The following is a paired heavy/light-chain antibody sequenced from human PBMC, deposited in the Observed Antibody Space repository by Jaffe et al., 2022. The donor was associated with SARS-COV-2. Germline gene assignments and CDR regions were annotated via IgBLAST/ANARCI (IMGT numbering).Light chain of an antibody. CDR2: DAF. CDR3: QQRGNWPLT. CDR1: QSVNTY. J-gene: IGKJ4*01. Sequence: ENVLTQSPATLSLSPGERATLSCRASQSVNTYLAWYQQKPGQAPRLLIYDAFNRAAGIPARFSGSGSGTDFTLTISSLEPEDFALYYCQQRGNWPLTFGGGTRVEIK. V-gene: IGKV3-11*01.
Heavy chain of an antibody. D-gene: IGHD3-10*01. V-gene: IGHV3-48*03. Sequence: EVQMVVSGGGLVQPGGSLRLSCAASGFIFSDYEMDWVRQAPGKGLEWVSCIREGNMRYYAGSVKGRFTISRDNAKDSLYLEMKNLRAEDTAVYYCVRDVGGRGHYWGQGTLVTVSS. CDR3: VRDVGGRGHY. J-gene: IGHJ4*02. CDR1: GFIFSDYE. CDR2: IREGNMR.